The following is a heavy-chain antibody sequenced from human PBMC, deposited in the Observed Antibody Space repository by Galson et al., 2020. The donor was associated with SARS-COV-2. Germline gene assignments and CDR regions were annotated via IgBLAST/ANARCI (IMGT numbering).Heavy chain of an antibody. CDR3: ARGRITMIVVSHPVDY. D-gene: IGHD3-22*01. Sequence: SETLSLTCTVSGGSISSGGYYWSWIRQHPGKGLEWIGYIYHSGSTYYNPSLKSRVTISVDTSKNQFSLKLRSVTAADTAVYYCARGRITMIVVSHPVDYWGQGTLVTVSS. CDR2: IYHSGST. J-gene: IGHJ4*02. V-gene: IGHV4-31*03. CDR1: GGSISSGGYY.